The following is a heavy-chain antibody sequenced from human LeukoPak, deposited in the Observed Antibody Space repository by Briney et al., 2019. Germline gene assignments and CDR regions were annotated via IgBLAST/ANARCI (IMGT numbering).Heavy chain of an antibody. D-gene: IGHD6-6*01. Sequence: SETLSLTCTVSAGSVTNGDYYWSWLRQPPGKALEWIGFVYYTGSTYYTPSLEGRATISVDTSKNQFSVKLSSVTAADTAVYYCARGQGRGSSSDWFDPWGQGTLVTVSS. CDR1: AGSVTNGDYY. J-gene: IGHJ5*02. CDR3: ARGQGRGSSSDWFDP. CDR2: VYYTGST. V-gene: IGHV4-61*08.